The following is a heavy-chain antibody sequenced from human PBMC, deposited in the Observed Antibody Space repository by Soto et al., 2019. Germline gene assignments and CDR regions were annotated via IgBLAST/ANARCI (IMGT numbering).Heavy chain of an antibody. Sequence: QVQLAQSANEVKKPGASVRVSCKAAGYTFIRYGIAWVRQAPGQGLEWMGWISPYNDYTVYAQKFQGRVSMTAETSTRTVYMNLRGLKSDDTAVYYCARGGYYDNSWGKLSHYGLDVW. D-gene: IGHD3-16*01. CDR3: ARGGYYDNSWGKLSHYGLDV. CDR2: ISPYNDYT. J-gene: IGHJ6*01. CDR1: GYTFIRYG. V-gene: IGHV1-18*01.